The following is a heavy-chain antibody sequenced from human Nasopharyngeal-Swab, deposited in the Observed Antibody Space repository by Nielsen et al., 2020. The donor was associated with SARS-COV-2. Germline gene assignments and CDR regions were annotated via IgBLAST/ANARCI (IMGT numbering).Heavy chain of an antibody. D-gene: IGHD1-14*01. CDR1: GFTFSNYW. V-gene: IGHV3-74*03. J-gene: IGHJ5*02. Sequence: GESLKISCAASGFTFSNYWMHWVRQAPGKGLVWVSRINNDGSSTTDADSVKGRFTISRDNAKNTLYLQMNSLRAEDTAVYYCVRPPSSISPGWFDPWGQGTLVTVSS. CDR2: INNDGSST. CDR3: VRPPSSISPGWFDP.